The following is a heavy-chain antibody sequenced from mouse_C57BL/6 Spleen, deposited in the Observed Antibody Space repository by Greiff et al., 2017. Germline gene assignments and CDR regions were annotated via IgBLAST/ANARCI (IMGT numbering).Heavy chain of an antibody. CDR2: IDPSDSYT. D-gene: IGHD2-1*01. Sequence: QVQLQQPGAELVMPGASVKLSCKASGYTFTSYWMHWVKQRPGQGLEWIGEIDPSDSYTNYNQKFKGKSTLPVDKSSSTAYMQLSSLTSEDSAVYYCARGEGDYGNFYFDYWGQGTTLTVSS. J-gene: IGHJ2*01. V-gene: IGHV1-69*01. CDR1: GYTFTSYW. CDR3: ARGEGDYGNFYFDY.